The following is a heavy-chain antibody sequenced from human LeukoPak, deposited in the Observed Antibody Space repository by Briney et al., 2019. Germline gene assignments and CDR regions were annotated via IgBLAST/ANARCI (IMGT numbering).Heavy chain of an antibody. CDR3: AKQRGYSSSSGRGYFDY. Sequence: PGGSLRLSCAASRFTFSSYAMSWVRQAPGKGLEWVSAISGSGGSTYYADSVKGRFTISRDNSKNTLYLQMNSLRAEDTAVYYCAKQRGYSSSSGRGYFDYWGQGTLVTVSS. CDR1: RFTFSSYA. V-gene: IGHV3-23*01. CDR2: ISGSGGST. D-gene: IGHD6-6*01. J-gene: IGHJ4*02.